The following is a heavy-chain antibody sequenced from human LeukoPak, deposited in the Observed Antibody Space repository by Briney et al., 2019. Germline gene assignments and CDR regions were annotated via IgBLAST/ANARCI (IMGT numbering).Heavy chain of an antibody. CDR2: INPGGSSI. V-gene: IGHV3-74*01. Sequence: PGRSLRLSSAASGFTFSSYWMHWVPQVPGKGLVWVARINPGGSSITYADSVKGRFTISRDNAKNTLYLQMDSLRAEDTGVHYCARSNQADDYWGQGTLVTVSS. J-gene: IGHJ4*02. CDR3: ARSNQADDY. CDR1: GFTFSSYW. D-gene: IGHD1-14*01.